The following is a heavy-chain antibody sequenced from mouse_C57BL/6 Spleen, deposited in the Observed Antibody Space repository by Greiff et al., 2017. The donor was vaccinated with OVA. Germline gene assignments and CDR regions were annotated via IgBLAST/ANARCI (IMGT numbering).Heavy chain of an antibody. CDR2: IDPSDSYT. CDR1: GYTFTSYW. CDR3: ARSMASMDY. J-gene: IGHJ4*01. V-gene: IGHV1-50*01. D-gene: IGHD2-3*01. Sequence: QVQLKQPGAELVKPGASVKLSCKASGYTFTSYWMQWVKQRPGQGLEWIGEIDPSDSYTNYNQKFKGKATLTVDTSSSTAYMQLSSLTSEDSAVYYCARSMASMDYWGQGTSVTVSS.